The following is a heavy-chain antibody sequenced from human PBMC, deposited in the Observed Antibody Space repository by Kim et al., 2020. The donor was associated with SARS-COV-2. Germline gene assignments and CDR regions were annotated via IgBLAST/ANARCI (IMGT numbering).Heavy chain of an antibody. Sequence: ASVKVSCKASGYTFTSYGISWVRQAPGQGLEWMGWISAYNGNTNYAQKLQGRVTMTTDTSTSTAYMELRSLRSDDTAVYYCARDFFAFPLGELSLFLDYWGQGTLVTVSS. CDR1: GYTFTSYG. CDR2: ISAYNGNT. V-gene: IGHV1-18*01. J-gene: IGHJ4*02. CDR3: ARDFFAFPLGELSLFLDY. D-gene: IGHD3-16*02.